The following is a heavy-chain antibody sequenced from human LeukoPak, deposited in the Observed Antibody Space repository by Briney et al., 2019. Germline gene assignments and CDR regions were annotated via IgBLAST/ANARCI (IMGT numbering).Heavy chain of an antibody. J-gene: IGHJ3*02. CDR2: IYYSGST. CDR1: GGSISSYY. V-gene: IGHV4-59*01. D-gene: IGHD2-2*03. CDR3: ARDGYGLLAFDI. Sequence: SETLSLTCTVSGGSISSYYWSWIRQPPGKGLERIGYIYYSGSTNYNPSLKSRVTISVDTSKNQFSLKLSSVTAADTAVYYCARDGYGLLAFDIWGQGTMVTVSS.